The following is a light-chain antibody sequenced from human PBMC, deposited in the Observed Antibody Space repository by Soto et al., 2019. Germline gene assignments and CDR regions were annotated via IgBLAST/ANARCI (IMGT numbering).Light chain of an antibody. Sequence: QSVLTQPASVSGSPGQSIAISCTGTSSDVGGYNHVSWYQQHPGKAPKVMIYEVTNRPSGVSNRFSGSKSGNTASLTISELQAEDEADYHCSSFTSSHTWVFGGGTKLTVL. CDR2: EVT. CDR1: SSDVGGYNH. V-gene: IGLV2-14*01. CDR3: SSFTSSHTWV. J-gene: IGLJ3*02.